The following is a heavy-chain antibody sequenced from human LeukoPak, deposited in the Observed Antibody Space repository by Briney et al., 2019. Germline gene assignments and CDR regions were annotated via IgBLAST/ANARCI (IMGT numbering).Heavy chain of an antibody. V-gene: IGHV4-39*01. CDR1: GGSISSSSYY. Sequence: SETLSLTCTVSGGSISSSSYYWGWLRQPPGKGLEWVGSIYYSGSTYYNPSLKSRVTISVDTSKNQFSLKLSSVTAADTAVYYCARIVPATADAFDIWGQGTMVTVSS. D-gene: IGHD2-2*01. CDR3: ARIVPATADAFDI. J-gene: IGHJ3*02. CDR2: IYYSGST.